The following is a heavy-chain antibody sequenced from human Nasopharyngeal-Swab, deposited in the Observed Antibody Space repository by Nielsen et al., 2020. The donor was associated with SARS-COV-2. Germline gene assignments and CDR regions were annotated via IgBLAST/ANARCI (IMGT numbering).Heavy chain of an antibody. D-gene: IGHD6-6*01. Sequence: SETLSLTCTVSGGSISSSSYYWGWTRQPPGKGLEWIGSIYYSGSTYYNPSLKSRVTISVDTSKNQFSLKLSSVTAADTAVYYCARISPRKDSSLDYWGQGTLVTVSS. V-gene: IGHV4-39*01. CDR2: IYYSGST. CDR3: ARISPRKDSSLDY. J-gene: IGHJ4*02. CDR1: GGSISSSSYY.